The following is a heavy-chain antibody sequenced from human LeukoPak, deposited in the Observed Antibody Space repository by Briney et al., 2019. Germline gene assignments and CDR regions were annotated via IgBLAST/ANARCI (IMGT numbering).Heavy chain of an antibody. V-gene: IGHV4-59*11. Sequence: SETLSLTCTVSGVSISSHYWNWIRQTPGKGLEWIGYIHYRGTTNYNPSLKSRVTISADTSKHHFSLTLNSVTAADTAVYYCSRGGQGLSDNWGPGILVNVSS. J-gene: IGHJ4*02. CDR1: GVSISSHY. D-gene: IGHD3-10*01. CDR2: IHYRGTT. CDR3: SRGGQGLSDN.